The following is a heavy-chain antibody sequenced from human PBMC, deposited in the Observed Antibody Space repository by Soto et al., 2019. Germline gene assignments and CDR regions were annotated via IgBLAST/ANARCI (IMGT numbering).Heavy chain of an antibody. J-gene: IGHJ4*02. D-gene: IGHD3-3*01. CDR3: ARGRGITIFGVVIIRDYFDY. Sequence: SETLSLTCAVYGGSFSGYYWSWIRQPPGKGLEWIGEINHSGSTNYNPSLKSRVTISVDTSKNQFSLKLSSVTAADTAVYYCARGRGITIFGVVIIRDYFDYWGQGTLVTVSS. CDR2: INHSGST. V-gene: IGHV4-34*01. CDR1: GGSFSGYY.